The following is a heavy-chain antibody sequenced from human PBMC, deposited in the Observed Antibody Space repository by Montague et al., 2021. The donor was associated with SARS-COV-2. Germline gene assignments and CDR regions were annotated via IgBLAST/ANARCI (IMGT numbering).Heavy chain of an antibody. CDR3: ARGYPFRIVGATTEYHGFDF. Sequence: SLRLSCAASEFTFSRFSMHWVRQAPGQGLEWVSAISVSRNYLFYADSEKGRFTISRDNGKSSLYLQINSRRPEDTAVYYCARGYPFRIVGATTEYHGFDFWGQGTMVTVSS. CDR2: ISVSRNYL. D-gene: IGHD1-26*01. V-gene: IGHV3-21*01. J-gene: IGHJ3*01. CDR1: EFTFSRFS.